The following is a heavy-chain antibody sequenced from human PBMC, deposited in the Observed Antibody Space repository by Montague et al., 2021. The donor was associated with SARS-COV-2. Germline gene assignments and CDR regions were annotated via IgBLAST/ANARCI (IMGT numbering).Heavy chain of an antibody. CDR1: GFTFSNYH. CDR3: ARETRGWKGPFDF. D-gene: IGHD1-1*01. Sequence: SLRLSCAASGFTFSNYHMNWVRQAPGQGLEWVSSIGGSTSDIYYADSVKGRFTISRDNAKNSLSLQMNSLRAEDTAVYYCARETRGWKGPFDFWGQGTLVTVSS. J-gene: IGHJ4*02. CDR2: IGGSTSDI. V-gene: IGHV3-21*01.